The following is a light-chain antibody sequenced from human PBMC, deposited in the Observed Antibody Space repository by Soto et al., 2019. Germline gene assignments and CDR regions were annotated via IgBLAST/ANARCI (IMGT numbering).Light chain of an antibody. CDR1: SSDVGSNNH. Sequence: QSALTQPASVSGSPGQSITISCTGTSSDVGSNNHVSWYQQHPGKAPKLMIYEATQRPSGVSDRFSGSKSCNTASLTISGLQAEDEADYYCSSYAGSNTFYIFATGTKVTVL. V-gene: IGLV2-23*01. J-gene: IGLJ1*01. CDR2: EAT. CDR3: SSYAGSNTFYI.